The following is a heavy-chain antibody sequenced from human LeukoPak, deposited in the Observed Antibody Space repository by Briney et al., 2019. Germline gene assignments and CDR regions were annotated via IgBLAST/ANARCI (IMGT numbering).Heavy chain of an antibody. D-gene: IGHD3-16*01. CDR3: ARAVYDYVWGTSYRFDY. V-gene: IGHV3-13*01. J-gene: IGHJ4*02. Sequence: GGSLRLSCAASGFTFSSYDMHWVRQATGKGLEWVSAIGTAGDTYYPGSVKGRFTISRENAKNSLYLQMNSLRAGDTAVYYCARAVYDYVWGTSYRFDYWGQGTLVTVSS. CDR2: IGTAGDT. CDR1: GFTFSSYD.